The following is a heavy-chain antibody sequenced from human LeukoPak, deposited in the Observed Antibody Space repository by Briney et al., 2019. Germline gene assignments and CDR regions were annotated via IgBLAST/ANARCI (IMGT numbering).Heavy chain of an antibody. J-gene: IGHJ4*02. CDR3: ARDLGYRSGGSCRHDY. Sequence: GASVKVSCKASGSTFSSYAISWVRQAPGQGLEWMGGIIPIFGTANYAQKFQGRVTITADESTSTAYMELSSLRSEDTAVYYCARDLGYRSGGSCRHDYWGQGTLVTVSS. CDR2: IIPIFGTA. V-gene: IGHV1-69*13. CDR1: GSTFSSYA. D-gene: IGHD2-15*01.